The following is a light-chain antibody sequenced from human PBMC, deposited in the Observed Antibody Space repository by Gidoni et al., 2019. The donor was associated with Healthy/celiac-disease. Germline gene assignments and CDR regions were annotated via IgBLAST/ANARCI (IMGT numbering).Light chain of an antibody. CDR3: QQRDNWPLT. CDR2: DAS. Sequence: EIVLTQSPATLSLSPGERATLSCRASQSVSSYLAWYQQKPGQAPSLLIYDASNRATGIPARFSGSGSGTDFTLTISSLEPEDVAFYYCQQRDNWPLTFGQGTKVEIK. CDR1: QSVSSY. J-gene: IGKJ1*01. V-gene: IGKV3-11*01.